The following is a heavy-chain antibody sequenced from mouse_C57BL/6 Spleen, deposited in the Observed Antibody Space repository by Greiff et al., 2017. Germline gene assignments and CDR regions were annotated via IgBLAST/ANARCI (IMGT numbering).Heavy chain of an antibody. CDR1: GYAFTNYL. Sequence: QVQLKESGAELVRPGTSVKVSCKASGYAFTNYLIEWVKQRPGQGLEWIGVINPGSGGTNYNEKFKGKATLTADKSSSTAYMQLSSLTSEDSAVYFCAREESSLYYGSSFAWFAYWGQGTLVTVSA. V-gene: IGHV1-54*01. CDR2: INPGSGGT. CDR3: AREESSLYYGSSFAWFAY. J-gene: IGHJ3*01. D-gene: IGHD1-1*01.